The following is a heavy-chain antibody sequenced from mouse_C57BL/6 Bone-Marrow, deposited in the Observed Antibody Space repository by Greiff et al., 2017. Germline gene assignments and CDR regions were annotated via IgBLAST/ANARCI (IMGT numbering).Heavy chain of an antibody. Sequence: VQLQQSGAELVRPGASVTLSCKASGYTFTDYEMHWVKQTPVHGLEWIGAIDPETGGTAYNPKFKGKAILTADKSSSTAYMELRSLTSEDSAVDYCTRDHGTTVVADYWGQGTTLTVSS. CDR1: GYTFTDYE. CDR3: TRDHGTTVVADY. J-gene: IGHJ2*01. V-gene: IGHV1-15*01. CDR2: IDPETGGT. D-gene: IGHD1-1*01.